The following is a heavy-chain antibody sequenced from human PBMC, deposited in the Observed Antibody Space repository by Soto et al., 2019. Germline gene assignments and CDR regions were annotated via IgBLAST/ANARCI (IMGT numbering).Heavy chain of an antibody. V-gene: IGHV1-18*01. Sequence: ASVKVSCKASGYTFTSYGISWVRQAPGQGLEWMGWISAYNGNTNYAQKLQGRVTMTTDTSTSTAYMELRSLRSDDTAVYYCARVFDFWSGNAPGWFDPWGQGTLVTVSS. J-gene: IGHJ5*02. D-gene: IGHD3-3*01. CDR3: ARVFDFWSGNAPGWFDP. CDR1: GYTFTSYG. CDR2: ISAYNGNT.